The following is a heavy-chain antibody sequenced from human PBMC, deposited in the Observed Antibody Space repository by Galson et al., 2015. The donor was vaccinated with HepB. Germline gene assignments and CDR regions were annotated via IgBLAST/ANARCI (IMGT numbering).Heavy chain of an antibody. CDR2: INSDGSST. J-gene: IGHJ6*03. Sequence: SLRLSCAASGFTFSSYWMHWVRQAPGKGLVWVSRINSDGSSTSYADSVKGRFTISRDNAKNTLYLQMNSLRAEDTAVYYCARDMGLVQGVTLYYYYYYMDVWGKGTTVTVSS. CDR3: ARDMGLVQGVTLYYYYYYMDV. V-gene: IGHV3-74*01. D-gene: IGHD3-10*01. CDR1: GFTFSSYW.